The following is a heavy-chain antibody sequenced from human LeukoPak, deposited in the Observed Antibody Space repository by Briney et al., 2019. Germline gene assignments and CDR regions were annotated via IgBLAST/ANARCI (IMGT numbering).Heavy chain of an antibody. CDR3: ARRGSIAVAGTEPDI. V-gene: IGHV5-51*01. CDR1: GYSFTSYW. CDR2: IYPGDSDT. J-gene: IGHJ3*02. Sequence: GESLKISCQGSGYSFTSYWIGWVRQMPGKGLEWMGIIYPGDSDTRYSPSFQGQVTISADKSISTAYLQWSSLKASDTAMYYCARRGSIAVAGTEPDIWGQGTMVTVSS. D-gene: IGHD6-19*01.